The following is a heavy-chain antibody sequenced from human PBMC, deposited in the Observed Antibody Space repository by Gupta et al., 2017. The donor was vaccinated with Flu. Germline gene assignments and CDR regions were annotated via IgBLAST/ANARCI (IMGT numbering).Heavy chain of an antibody. V-gene: IGHV3-21*01. CDR3: ARSDLTYYYDSSGYDYFDY. J-gene: IGHJ4*02. CDR1: GFTFRSYS. CDR2: ISSSSSYI. Sequence: EVQLVESGGGLVKPGGSLRLPCAASGFTFRSYSMNWVRQAPGKGLEWVSSISSSSSYIYYADSVKGRFTISRDNAKNSLYLQMNSLRAEDTAVYYCARSDLTYYYDSSGYDYFDYWGQGTLVTVSS. D-gene: IGHD3-22*01.